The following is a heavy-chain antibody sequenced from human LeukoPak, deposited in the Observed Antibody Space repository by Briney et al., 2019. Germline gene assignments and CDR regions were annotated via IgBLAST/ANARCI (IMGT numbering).Heavy chain of an antibody. CDR2: IKQDESEK. V-gene: IGHV3-7*01. D-gene: IGHD1-26*01. Sequence: GGSLRLSCVASGFIFSSYWMGWVRQAPGKGLEWVTYIKQDESEKYYVDSVKGRFTTSRDNAKNSLYLQMNSLRVEDTAVYYCAKVEDGASPGDWGPGTLVTVSS. CDR3: AKVEDGASPGD. J-gene: IGHJ4*02. CDR1: GFIFSSYW.